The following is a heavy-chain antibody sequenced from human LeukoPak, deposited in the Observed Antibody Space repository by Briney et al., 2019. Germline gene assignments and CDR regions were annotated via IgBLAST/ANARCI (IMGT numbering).Heavy chain of an antibody. V-gene: IGHV4-59*08. CDR2: IYYSGST. Sequence: TSETLSLTCTVSGGSISSYYWSWIRQPPGKGLEWIGYIYYSGSTNYNPSLKSRVTISVDTSKNQFSLKLSSVTAADTAVYYCARHVITFGGPRQGMDVWGQGTTVTVSS. J-gene: IGHJ6*02. CDR3: ARHVITFGGPRQGMDV. CDR1: GGSISSYY. D-gene: IGHD3-16*01.